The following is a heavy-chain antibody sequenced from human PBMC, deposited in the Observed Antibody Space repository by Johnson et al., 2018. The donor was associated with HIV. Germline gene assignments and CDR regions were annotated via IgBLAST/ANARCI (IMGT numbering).Heavy chain of an antibody. Sequence: QVQLVESGGGVVQPGRSLRLSCAASGFMFSYYAMHWVRQAPGKGLEWVAVMSHDGTDKYYADSVRGRFTISRDNSKNTLYLQMNSLRAEDTAVYYCARDRSLWFRELWPRDAFDMWGQGTKITVSS. CDR1: GFMFSYYA. CDR3: ARDRSLWFRELWPRDAFDM. D-gene: IGHD3-10*01. CDR2: MSHDGTDK. V-gene: IGHV3-30*04. J-gene: IGHJ3*02.